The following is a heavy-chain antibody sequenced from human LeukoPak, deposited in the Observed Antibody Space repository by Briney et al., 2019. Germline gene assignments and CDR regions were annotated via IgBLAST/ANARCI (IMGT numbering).Heavy chain of an antibody. J-gene: IGHJ3*02. CDR3: ARRLGSSMVTFDI. D-gene: IGHD3-10*01. CDR2: IYHSGST. V-gene: IGHV4-38-2*01. Sequence: PSETLSLTCAVSGYSISSGYYWGWIRQPPGKGLEWTGSIYHSGSTYYNPSLKSRVTISVDTSKNQFSLKLSSVTAADTAVYYCARRLGSSMVTFDIWGQGTMVTVSS. CDR1: GYSISSGYY.